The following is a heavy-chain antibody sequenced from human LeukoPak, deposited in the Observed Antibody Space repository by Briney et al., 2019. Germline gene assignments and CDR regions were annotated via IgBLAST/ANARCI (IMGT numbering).Heavy chain of an antibody. CDR1: GGSINSYY. Sequence: SETLSLTCTVSGGSINSYYWSWIRQPAGKRLEWIGRINTSGNINYNPSLKSRVTLSVDTSNNQFSLKLTSLTAADTAVYYCARGLSSSWYWFNTWGQGTLVTVSS. D-gene: IGHD6-13*01. CDR2: INTSGNI. V-gene: IGHV4-4*07. CDR3: ARGLSSSWYWFNT. J-gene: IGHJ5*02.